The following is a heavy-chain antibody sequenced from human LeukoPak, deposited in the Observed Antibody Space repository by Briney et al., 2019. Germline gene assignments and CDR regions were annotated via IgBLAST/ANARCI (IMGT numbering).Heavy chain of an antibody. Sequence: GGSLRLSCAASGFTFSSYAMSWVRQAPGKGLEWVSVIYSGGSTYYADSVKGRFTISRDNSKNTLYLQMNSLRAEDTAVYYCARRHPLGYCSSTSCFGAFDIWGQGTMVTVSS. V-gene: IGHV3-53*01. CDR1: GFTFSSYA. J-gene: IGHJ3*02. CDR2: IYSGGST. CDR3: ARRHPLGYCSSTSCFGAFDI. D-gene: IGHD2-2*01.